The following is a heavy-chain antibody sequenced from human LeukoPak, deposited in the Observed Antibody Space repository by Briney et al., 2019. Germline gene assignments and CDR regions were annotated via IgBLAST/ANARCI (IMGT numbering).Heavy chain of an antibody. V-gene: IGHV4-34*01. CDR1: GMSLNDYY. CDR2: INHSGTT. J-gene: IGHJ6*02. Sequence: TTSETLSLTCGVYGMSLNDYYWTWIRQSPWKGLEWIGEINHSGTTNYNPSLKSRVTISIDTSKDQFSLNLSSVTAADSGVYYCARRALDYDDVAYFYARCSDVWGQGSKVIVS. CDR3: ARRALDYDDVAYFYARCSDV. D-gene: IGHD4-17*01.